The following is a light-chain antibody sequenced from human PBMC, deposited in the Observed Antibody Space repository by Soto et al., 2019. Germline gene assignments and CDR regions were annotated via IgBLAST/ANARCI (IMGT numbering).Light chain of an antibody. CDR2: GAS. CDR1: QGVTTN. Sequence: IVMTQSPGTLSVSPGERATLSCRAGQGVTTNFAWYQQKSGQSPRLLIYGASTRATGIPARFSGSGSGTDFSLTISRLDPEDFAVYYCQQYSSSPITFGQGTRLEIK. J-gene: IGKJ5*01. CDR3: QQYSSSPIT. V-gene: IGKV3-15*01.